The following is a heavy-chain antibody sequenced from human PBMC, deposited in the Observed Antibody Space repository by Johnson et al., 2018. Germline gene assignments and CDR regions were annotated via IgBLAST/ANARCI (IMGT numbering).Heavy chain of an antibody. CDR3: AKEGHYYDSSGYYYVEYFQH. CDR2: ISGSGGST. J-gene: IGHJ1*01. CDR1: GFTFSSYA. D-gene: IGHD3-22*01. V-gene: IGHV3-23*04. Sequence: VQLVQSGGGLVQPGGSLRLSCAASGFTFSSYAMSWVRQAPGKGLEWVSGISGSGGSTYYADSVKGRFTISRDNSKNTLYLQMNSLRAEYTAVYYCAKEGHYYDSSGYYYVEYFQHWGQGTLVTVSS.